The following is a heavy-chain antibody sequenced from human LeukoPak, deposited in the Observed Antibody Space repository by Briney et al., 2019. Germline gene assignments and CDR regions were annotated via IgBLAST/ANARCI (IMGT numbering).Heavy chain of an antibody. D-gene: IGHD1-26*01. CDR1: GFTFSSYG. Sequence: PGGSLRLSCAASGFTFSSYGMHWVRQAPGKGLEWVAVIWYDGSNKYYADSVKGRFTISRDNSKNTLYLQMNSLRAEDTAMYYCAREGGRVGAPLDYWGQGTLVTVSS. CDR3: AREGGRVGAPLDY. CDR2: IWYDGSNK. J-gene: IGHJ4*02. V-gene: IGHV3-33*01.